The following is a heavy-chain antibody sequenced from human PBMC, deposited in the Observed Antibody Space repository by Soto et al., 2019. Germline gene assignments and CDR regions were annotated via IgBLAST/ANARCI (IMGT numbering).Heavy chain of an antibody. CDR3: ARVRGRWAYYYGMDV. J-gene: IGHJ6*02. D-gene: IGHD3-10*01. Sequence: PSETLSLTCTVSGCSISSGDYYWSWIRQPPGKGLEWIGYIYYSGSTYYNPSLKSRVTISVDTSKNQFSLKLSSVTAADTAVYYCARVRGRWAYYYGMDVWGQGTTVTVSS. CDR2: IYYSGST. CDR1: GCSISSGDYY. V-gene: IGHV4-30-4*01.